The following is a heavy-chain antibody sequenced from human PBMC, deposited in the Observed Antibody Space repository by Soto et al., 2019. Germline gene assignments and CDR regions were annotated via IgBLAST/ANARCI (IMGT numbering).Heavy chain of an antibody. CDR1: GFTFSSYA. CDR3: AKALRDIVVVPAAIYYFDY. V-gene: IGHV3-23*01. D-gene: IGHD2-2*02. CDR2: ISGSGGST. J-gene: IGHJ4*02. Sequence: RLSCAASGFTFSSYAMSWVRQAPGKGLEWVSAISGSGGSTYYADSVKGRFTISRDNSKNTLYLQMNSLRAEDTAVYYCAKALRDIVVVPAAIYYFDYWGQGTLVTVSS.